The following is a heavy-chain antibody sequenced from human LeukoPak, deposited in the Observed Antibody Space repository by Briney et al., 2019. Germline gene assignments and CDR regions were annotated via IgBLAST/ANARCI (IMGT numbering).Heavy chain of an antibody. D-gene: IGHD3-10*01. CDR1: GGSISSGGYY. CDR2: IYYSGST. V-gene: IGHV4-31*03. CDR3: AREETTMVRGVIITGYAFDI. J-gene: IGHJ3*02. Sequence: SQTLSLTCTVSGGSISSGGYYWSWIRQHPEKGPEWVGYIYYSGSTYYNPSLKSRVTISVDTSKNQFSLKLSSVTAADTAVYYCAREETTMVRGVIITGYAFDIWGQGTMVTVSS.